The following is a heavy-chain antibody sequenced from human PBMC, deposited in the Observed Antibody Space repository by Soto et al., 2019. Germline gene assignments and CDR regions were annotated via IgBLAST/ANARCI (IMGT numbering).Heavy chain of an antibody. CDR3: ARRCFSSSCSFDY. CDR1: GYTFTGYW. Sequence: PGESLKISCKGFGYTFTGYWIGWVRQMPGKGLEWMAIIYPGDSDTRYSPSFQGQVTISADKSINTAYLQWSSLKASDTAMYYCARRCFSSSCSFDYWGQGTLVTVSS. V-gene: IGHV5-51*01. D-gene: IGHD2-2*01. CDR2: IYPGDSDT. J-gene: IGHJ4*02.